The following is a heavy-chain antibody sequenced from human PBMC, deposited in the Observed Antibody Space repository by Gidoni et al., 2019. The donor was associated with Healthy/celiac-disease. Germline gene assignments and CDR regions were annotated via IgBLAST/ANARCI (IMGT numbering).Heavy chain of an antibody. CDR2: ISYDGSNK. J-gene: IGHJ3*02. CDR1: GFTFSSYA. D-gene: IGHD6-6*01. Sequence: QVQLVESGGGVVQPGRSLRRSCAASGFTFSSYAMHWVRQAPGKGLEWVAVISYDGSNKYYADSVKGRFTISRDNSKNTLYLQMNSLRAEDTAVYYCARERSSSRRAFDIWGQGTMVTVSS. CDR3: ARERSSSRRAFDI. V-gene: IGHV3-30*01.